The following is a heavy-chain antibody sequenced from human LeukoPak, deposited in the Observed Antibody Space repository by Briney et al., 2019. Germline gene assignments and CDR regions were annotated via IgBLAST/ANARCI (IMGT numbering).Heavy chain of an antibody. D-gene: IGHD3-10*01. CDR2: INPNSGGT. V-gene: IGHV1-2*04. Sequence: GASVKVSSKASGYTFTVYYMHWVRQAPGQGREWMGWINPNSGGTNYAQKFQGWVTMTRDTSISTAYMELSRLRSDDTAVYYCAKSYGSGGYYYGMDVWGKGTTVTVSS. CDR3: AKSYGSGGYYYGMDV. CDR1: GYTFTVYY. J-gene: IGHJ6*04.